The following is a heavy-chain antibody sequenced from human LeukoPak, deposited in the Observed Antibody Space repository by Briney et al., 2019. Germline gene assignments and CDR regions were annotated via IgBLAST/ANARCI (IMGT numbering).Heavy chain of an antibody. CDR2: IYPGDSDT. CDR3: ARRDGYDSTTFDY. V-gene: IGHV5-51*01. J-gene: IGHJ4*02. CDR1: GYSFSSYW. D-gene: IGHD5-24*01. Sequence: GESLKISCKGSGYSFSSYWIGWVRQMPGKGLEWMGIIYPGDSDTRYSPSFQGPVTISADKSISTAYLQWSILKASYTAMYYCARRDGYDSTTFDYWGQGTLVTVSS.